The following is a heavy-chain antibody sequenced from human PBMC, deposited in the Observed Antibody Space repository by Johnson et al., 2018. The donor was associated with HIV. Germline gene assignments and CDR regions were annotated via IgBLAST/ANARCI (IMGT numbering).Heavy chain of an antibody. V-gene: IGHV3-33*06. CDR3: AKERVVVTTYDAFDI. J-gene: IGHJ3*02. CDR1: GFTFSSYG. CDR2: IWYDGSNK. D-gene: IGHD3-22*01. Sequence: QVQLVESGGGVVQPGRSLRLSCAASGFTFSSYGMHWVRQAPGKGLEWVAVIWYDGSNKYYADSVKGRFTISRDNSKKTLYLQMNSLRAEDTAVYYCAKERVVVTTYDAFDIWGQGTMVTVSS.